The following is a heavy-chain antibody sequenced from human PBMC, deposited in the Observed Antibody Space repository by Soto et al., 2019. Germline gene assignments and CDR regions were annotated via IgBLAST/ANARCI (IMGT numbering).Heavy chain of an antibody. CDR1: GGSISSGGYY. J-gene: IGHJ3*02. CDR2: IYYSGST. Sequence: QVQLQESGPGLVKPSQTLSLTCTVSGGSISSGGYYWSWIRQHPGKGLEWIGYIYYSGSTYYNPSLKRRVTISVDTSKNQFSLKLSSVTAADTAVYYCAREGYYDSSGFSAFDIWGQGTMVTVSS. V-gene: IGHV4-31*03. CDR3: AREGYYDSSGFSAFDI. D-gene: IGHD3-22*01.